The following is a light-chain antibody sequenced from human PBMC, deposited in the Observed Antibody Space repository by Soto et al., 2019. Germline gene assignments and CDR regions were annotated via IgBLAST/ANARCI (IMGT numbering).Light chain of an antibody. Sequence: SVLTQPASVSGSPGQSITISCTGTSSDVGDYNYVSWYQQHPGKAPKLMIYDVSNRPSGVSNRFSGSKSGNTASLTISGLQAEDEADYYCSSYTSSSPCVFGTGTKVTVL. CDR2: DVS. CDR3: SSYTSSSPCV. V-gene: IGLV2-14*01. CDR1: SSDVGDYNY. J-gene: IGLJ1*01.